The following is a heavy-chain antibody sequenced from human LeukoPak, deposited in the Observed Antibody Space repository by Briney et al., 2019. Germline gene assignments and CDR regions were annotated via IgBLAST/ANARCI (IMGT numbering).Heavy chain of an antibody. J-gene: IGHJ4*02. CDR2: IKKDVGEK. CDR1: GLTFSSHW. V-gene: IGHV3-7*01. CDR3: ARGPPYGSRSDYFDY. D-gene: IGHD3-10*01. Sequence: GGSLRLSCAASGLTFSSHWMTWIRQAQGEGLEWVASIKKDVGEKFYVDSLKGRFTTSRDNAKNSLYLHMNSLRVEDTAVYYCARGPPYGSRSDYFDYWGQGTLVTVSS.